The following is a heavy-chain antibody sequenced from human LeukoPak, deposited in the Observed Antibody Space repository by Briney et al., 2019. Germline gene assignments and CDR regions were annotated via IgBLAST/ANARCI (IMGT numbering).Heavy chain of an antibody. CDR3: ARLEYSSGWYGAFDI. V-gene: IGHV4-61*02. J-gene: IGHJ3*02. D-gene: IGHD6-19*01. CDR1: GGSISSGGYY. Sequence: SETLSLTCTVSGGSISSGGYYWSWIRQPAGKGLEWIGRIYTSGNTNYNPSLKSRATISVDTSKNQFSLELSSVTAADTAVYYCARLEYSSGWYGAFDIWGQGTMVTVSS. CDR2: IYTSGNT.